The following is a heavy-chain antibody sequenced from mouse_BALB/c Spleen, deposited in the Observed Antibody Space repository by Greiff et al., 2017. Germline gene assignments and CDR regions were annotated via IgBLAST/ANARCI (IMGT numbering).Heavy chain of an antibody. Sequence: EVQLQQSGPGLVKPSQSLSLTCSVTGYSITSGYYWNWIRQFPGNKLEWMGYISYDGSNNYNPSLKNRISITRDTSKNQFFLKLNSVTTEDTATYYCARVRNVPWFAYWGQGTLVTVSA. V-gene: IGHV3-6*02. CDR2: ISYDGSN. J-gene: IGHJ3*01. CDR1: GYSITSGYY. CDR3: ARVRNVPWFAY.